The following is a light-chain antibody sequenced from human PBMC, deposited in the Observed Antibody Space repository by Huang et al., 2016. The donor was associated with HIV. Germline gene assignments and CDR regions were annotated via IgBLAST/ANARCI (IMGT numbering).Light chain of an antibody. V-gene: IGKV1-39*01. Sequence: DIQMTQSPSSLSASVGDRVTITCRASQNIGRDLNWYQQKSGKAPKLLIYAASSLQRWVPSRFIVIGFGTDFTLTISSLQPEDFATYYCQQSYSITRYTFGQGTKVEIK. CDR1: QNIGRD. CDR3: QQSYSITRYT. CDR2: AAS. J-gene: IGKJ2*01.